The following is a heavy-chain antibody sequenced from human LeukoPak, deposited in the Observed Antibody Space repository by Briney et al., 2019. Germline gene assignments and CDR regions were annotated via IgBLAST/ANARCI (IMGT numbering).Heavy chain of an antibody. CDR1: GESFNGYY. Sequence: SETLSLTCAVYGESFNGYYWSWIRQSPQKGLEWIGHINHVGITNYNPSLKSRLTILVDTSKNQFTLKLKPVTAADTAVYYCARDRLRWPKIDYWGQGTLVTVSS. J-gene: IGHJ4*02. D-gene: IGHD4-23*01. CDR2: INHVGIT. CDR3: ARDRLRWPKIDY. V-gene: IGHV4-34*10.